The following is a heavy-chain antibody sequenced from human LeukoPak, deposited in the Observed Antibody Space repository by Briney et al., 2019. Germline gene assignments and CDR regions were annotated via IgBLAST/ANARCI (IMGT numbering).Heavy chain of an antibody. CDR2: VHYSGST. CDR1: GGSISNYY. V-gene: IGHV4-59*01. CDR3: ARTREEMAPFDAFDI. Sequence: SETLSLTCTVSGGSISNYYWSWIRQPPGKGLEWIGYVHYSGSTNYNPALKSRVTISVDTSKNQFSLKMSSVTAADTAVYYCARTREEMAPFDAFDIWGQGTMVTVSS. J-gene: IGHJ3*02. D-gene: IGHD5-24*01.